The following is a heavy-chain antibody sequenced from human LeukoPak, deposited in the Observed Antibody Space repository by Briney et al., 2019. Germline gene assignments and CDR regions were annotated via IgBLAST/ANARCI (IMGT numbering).Heavy chain of an antibody. Sequence: GASVKVSCKVSGYTLTELSMHWVRQAPGKGLEWMGGFDPEDGETIYAQKFQGRVTMTEDTSTDTAYMELSSLRSEDTAVYYCATPSYRAVAPAGLYYYYGMDVWGQGTTVTVS. CDR2: FDPEDGET. J-gene: IGHJ6*02. V-gene: IGHV1-24*01. CDR1: GYTLTELS. CDR3: ATPSYRAVAPAGLYYYYGMDV. D-gene: IGHD5-18*01.